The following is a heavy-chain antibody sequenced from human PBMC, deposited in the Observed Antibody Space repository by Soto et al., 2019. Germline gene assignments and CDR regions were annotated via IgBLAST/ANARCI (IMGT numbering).Heavy chain of an antibody. CDR3: ARLRRDCSGGSCPPGVYYYYGMDV. V-gene: IGHV1-69*13. J-gene: IGHJ6*02. CDR1: GGTFSSYA. Sequence: GASVKVSCKASGGTFSSYAISWVRQPPGQGLEWMGGIIPIFGTANYAQKFQGRVTITADESTSTAYMELSSLRSEDTAVYYCARLRRDCSGGSCPPGVYYYYGMDVWGQGTTVTVSS. D-gene: IGHD2-15*01. CDR2: IIPIFGTA.